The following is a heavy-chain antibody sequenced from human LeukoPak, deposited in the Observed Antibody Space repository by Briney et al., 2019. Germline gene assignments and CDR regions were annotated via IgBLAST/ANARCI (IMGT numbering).Heavy chain of an antibody. J-gene: IGHJ4*02. D-gene: IGHD6-19*01. CDR2: IKQDGSEK. Sequence: GGSLRLSCAASGFTFSLYWMNWVRRAPGKGLEWVANIKQDGSEKNYVDSVKGRFTISRDNAKNTLYLQMNSLRAEDTAVYYCARDFSSGERGGFDYWGQGTLVTVSS. CDR3: ARDFSSGERGGFDY. CDR1: GFTFSLYW. V-gene: IGHV3-7*01.